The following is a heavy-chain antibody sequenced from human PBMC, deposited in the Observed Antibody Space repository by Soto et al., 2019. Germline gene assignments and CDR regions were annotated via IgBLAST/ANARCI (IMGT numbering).Heavy chain of an antibody. V-gene: IGHV4-59*08. D-gene: IGHD6-13*01. CDR3: ARRFAAAGSYNWFDP. CDR1: GGSISSYY. Sequence: SVTLSLTCTVSGGSISSYYWSWIRQPPGKGLEWIGYIYYSGSTNYNPSLKSRVTISVDTSKNQFSLKLSSVTAADTAVYYCARRFAAAGSYNWFDPWGQGTLVTVSS. CDR2: IYYSGST. J-gene: IGHJ5*02.